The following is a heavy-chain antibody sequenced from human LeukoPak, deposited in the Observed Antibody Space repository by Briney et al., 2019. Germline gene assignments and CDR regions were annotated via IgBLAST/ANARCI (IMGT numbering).Heavy chain of an antibody. CDR3: ARMVFPYCTSTRCSDYYYYYMDV. Sequence: PGGSLRLSCAASGFTFSGYWMSWVRQAPGKGLEWVANIKEDGSDKYYVGSVKGRFTISRDNAKNSLYLHMNSLRAEDTAVYYCARMVFPYCTSTRCSDYYYYYMDVWGKGTTVTVS. CDR2: IKEDGSDK. D-gene: IGHD2-2*01. J-gene: IGHJ6*03. V-gene: IGHV3-7*01. CDR1: GFTFSGYW.